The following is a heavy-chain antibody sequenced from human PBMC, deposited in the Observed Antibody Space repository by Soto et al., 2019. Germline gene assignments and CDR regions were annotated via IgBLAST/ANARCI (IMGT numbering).Heavy chain of an antibody. CDR3: ARTAMAQTYYYGMDV. CDR1: GFNFGSHG. V-gene: IGHV3-33*01. Sequence: GGSLRLSCAASGFNFGSHGMHWVRQAPGKGLEWVAVIWYDGSNQIYADSVKGHVTISADKSISTAYLQWSSLKASDTAMYYCARTAMAQTYYYGMDVWGQGTTVTVSS. D-gene: IGHD5-18*01. J-gene: IGHJ6*02. CDR2: IWYDGSNQ.